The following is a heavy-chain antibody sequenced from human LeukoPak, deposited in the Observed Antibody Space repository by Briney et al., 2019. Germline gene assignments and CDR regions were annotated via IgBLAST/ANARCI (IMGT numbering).Heavy chain of an antibody. J-gene: IGHJ4*02. Sequence: HPGRSLRLSCAASAFTFRPYAMIWVRQAPGKGLEWVSTVSGSGGSTYYAYSVKGRFTISRDNSNNTLYLEMNSLRAEDTAVYYCAKGAASRGYTYVANWGQGTLVTVSS. CDR1: AFTFRPYA. V-gene: IGHV3-23*01. CDR3: AKGAASRGYTYVAN. CDR2: VSGSGGST. D-gene: IGHD5-18*01.